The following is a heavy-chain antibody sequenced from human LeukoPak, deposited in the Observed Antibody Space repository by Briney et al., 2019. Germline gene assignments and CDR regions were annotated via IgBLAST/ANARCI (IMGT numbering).Heavy chain of an antibody. Sequence: GASVKVSCKAFGYTFTGYYMHWVRQAPGQGLEWMGWINPNSGGTNYAQKFQGRVTMTRDTSISTAYMELSRLRSDDTAVYYCARDYCSGGSCYSGDYWGQGTLVTVSS. V-gene: IGHV1-2*02. J-gene: IGHJ4*02. D-gene: IGHD2-15*01. CDR2: INPNSGGT. CDR1: GYTFTGYY. CDR3: ARDYCSGGSCYSGDY.